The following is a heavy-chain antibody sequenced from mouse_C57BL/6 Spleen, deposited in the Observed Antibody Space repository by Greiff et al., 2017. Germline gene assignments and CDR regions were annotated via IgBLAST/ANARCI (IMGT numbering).Heavy chain of an antibody. J-gene: IGHJ1*03. Sequence: EVKVEESGPGMVKPSPSLSLTCTVTGYSITSGYDWHWIRHFPGNKLEWMGYISYIGSTNYNPSLKSRISITHDTSKNHFFLKLNSVTTEDTATYYCARGYDEGYWYFEVWGTGTTVTVAS. V-gene: IGHV3-1*01. CDR2: ISYIGST. CDR3: ARGYDEGYWYFEV. D-gene: IGHD2-2*01. CDR1: GYSITSGYD.